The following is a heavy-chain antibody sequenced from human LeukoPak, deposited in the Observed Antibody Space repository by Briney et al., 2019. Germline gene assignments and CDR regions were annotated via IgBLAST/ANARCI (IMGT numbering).Heavy chain of an antibody. CDR3: ARVNVWGSYRPTVFDY. J-gene: IGHJ4*02. CDR1: GGSFSGYY. V-gene: IGHV4-34*01. D-gene: IGHD3-16*02. Sequence: SETLSLTCAVYGGSFSGYYWSWIRQPPGKGLEWIGEIKHSGSTNYNPSLKSRVTISVDTSKNQFSLKLSSVTAADTAVYYCARVNVWGSYRPTVFDYWGQGTLVTVSS. CDR2: IKHSGST.